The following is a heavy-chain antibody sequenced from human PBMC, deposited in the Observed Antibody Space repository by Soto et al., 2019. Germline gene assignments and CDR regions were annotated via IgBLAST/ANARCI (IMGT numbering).Heavy chain of an antibody. CDR2: IYYSGTT. V-gene: IGHV4-59*08. D-gene: IGHD5-18*01. CDR1: GGSISSYY. J-gene: IGHJ4*02. CDR3: ARRYGYSFDY. Sequence: QVQLQESGPGLVKPSETLSLTCTVSGGSISSYYWSWIRQPPGKGLEWIGYIYYSGTTNYNPSLKSRITISVDTSKNQLSLKLSSVTAADTAVYYCARRYGYSFDYWGQGTLVTVSS.